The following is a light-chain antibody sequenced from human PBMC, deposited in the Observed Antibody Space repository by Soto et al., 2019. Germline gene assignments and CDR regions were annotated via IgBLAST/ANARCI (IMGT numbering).Light chain of an antibody. Sequence: EIVMTQSPATLSVSPGERATLSCRASQSVSSSYLAWYQQKPGQAPRLLIYGASSRATGIPDRFSGSGSGTDFTLTISRLEPEDFAVYYCQQYGSSPRFTFGPGTKVDIK. J-gene: IGKJ3*01. CDR1: QSVSSSY. CDR3: QQYGSSPRFT. V-gene: IGKV3-20*01. CDR2: GAS.